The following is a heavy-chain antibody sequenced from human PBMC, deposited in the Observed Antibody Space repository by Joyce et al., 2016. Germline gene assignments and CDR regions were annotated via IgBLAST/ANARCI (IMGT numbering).Heavy chain of an antibody. CDR1: GFTFSSFS. Sequence: EVQLMESGGCLVKSGGSLRLSCAASGFTFSSFSMTWVRQAPGKGLEWVSLISISINYICDADSVKCRFIISRDNAQNSLYLQMNNLRAEDTAVYYCARGLASGWYRGFDYWGQGTLVSVSS. CDR2: ISISINYI. D-gene: IGHD6-19*01. CDR3: ARGLASGWYRGFDY. J-gene: IGHJ4*02. V-gene: IGHV3-21*06.